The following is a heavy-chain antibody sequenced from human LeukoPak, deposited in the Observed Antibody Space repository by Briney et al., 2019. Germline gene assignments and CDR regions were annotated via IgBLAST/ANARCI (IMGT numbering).Heavy chain of an antibody. CDR3: ATSGIVVVPAAMEAFDY. Sequence: PAGSLRLSCAASGFTFSSYAMHWVRQAPGKGLEWVAVISYDGSNKYYADSVKGRFTISRDNSKNTLYLQMNSLRAEDTAVYYCATSGIVVVPAAMEAFDYWGQGTLVTVSS. J-gene: IGHJ4*02. CDR2: ISYDGSNK. V-gene: IGHV3-30*04. CDR1: GFTFSSYA. D-gene: IGHD2-2*01.